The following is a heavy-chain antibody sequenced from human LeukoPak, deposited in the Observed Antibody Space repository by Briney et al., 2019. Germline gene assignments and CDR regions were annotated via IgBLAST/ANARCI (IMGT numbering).Heavy chain of an antibody. CDR1: GGTLSSFA. Sequence: ASVKVSCKASGGTLSSFAISWARQAPGQGLEWMGGIIPMYATANYAQKFQGRVTVTADESTSTAYMELSSLRSEDTAVYYCASRWILGYCSSNTCGHNYYNGMDVWGKGTTVTVSS. D-gene: IGHD2-2*01. CDR3: ASRWILGYCSSNTCGHNYYNGMDV. J-gene: IGHJ6*04. CDR2: IIPMYATA. V-gene: IGHV1-69*13.